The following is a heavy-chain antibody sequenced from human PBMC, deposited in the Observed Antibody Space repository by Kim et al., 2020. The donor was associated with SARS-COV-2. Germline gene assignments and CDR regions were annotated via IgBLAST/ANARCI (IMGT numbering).Heavy chain of an antibody. CDR3: AKDRGDMDSGTIEGFDN. J-gene: IGHJ4*02. V-gene: IGHV3-43D*03. Sequence: VKGRFSISRDNSKNSLYLQMNSLRVEDTALYYCAKDRGDMDSGTIEGFDNWGQGTLVTVSS. D-gene: IGHD5-12*01.